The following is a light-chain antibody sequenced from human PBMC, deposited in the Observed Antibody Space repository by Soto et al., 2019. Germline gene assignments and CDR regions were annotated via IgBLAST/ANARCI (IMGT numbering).Light chain of an antibody. CDR3: QLRGT. CDR1: QRGNNW. V-gene: IGKV1-5*03. Sequence: DVQMTQSPSTLSASVGDKVNITCRASQRGNNWLAWYQQKPGKAPKLLIYLASRLESGVPSRFSGSGSGTQFTLTITSLQPDDFATYYCQLRGTFGQGTKVEI. J-gene: IGKJ1*01. CDR2: LAS.